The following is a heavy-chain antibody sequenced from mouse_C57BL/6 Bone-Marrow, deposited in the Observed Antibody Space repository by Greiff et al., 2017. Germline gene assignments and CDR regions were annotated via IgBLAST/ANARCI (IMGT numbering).Heavy chain of an antibody. D-gene: IGHD1-1*01. J-gene: IGHJ1*03. CDR3: ARLEFDGSSGDWYFDV. CDR2: IYPRDGST. CDR1: GYTFTSYD. V-gene: IGHV1-85*01. Sequence: VQLQQSGPELVKPGASVKLSCKASGYTFTSYDINWVKQRPGQGLEWIGWIYPRDGSTRSNEKFKGKATLTVDTSSSTAYMELHSLTFEDSAVYFCARLEFDGSSGDWYFDVWGTGTTVTVSS.